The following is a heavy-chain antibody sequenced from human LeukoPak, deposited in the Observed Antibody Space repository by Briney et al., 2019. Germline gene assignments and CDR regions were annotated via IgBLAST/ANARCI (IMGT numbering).Heavy chain of an antibody. D-gene: IGHD3-10*01. J-gene: IGHJ6*03. V-gene: IGHV3-33*01. CDR3: ARGGIPTGPYYYFYYMDV. Sequence: GGSLRLSCAASGFTFSSYGMHWVRQAPGKGLEWVAVIWYDGSNKYYADSVKGRFTISRDNSRNTLYLQMNSLRGEDAAVYSCARGGIPTGPYYYFYYMDVWGKGTAVAVSS. CDR1: GFTFSSYG. CDR2: IWYDGSNK.